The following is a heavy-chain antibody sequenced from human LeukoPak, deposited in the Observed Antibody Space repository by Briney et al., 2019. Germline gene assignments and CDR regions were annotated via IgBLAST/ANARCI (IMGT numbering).Heavy chain of an antibody. CDR1: GGSFSGYY. CDR3: ARDSGTTGEVKFDP. D-gene: IGHD3-10*01. V-gene: IGHV4-34*01. CDR2: INHSGST. Sequence: SETLSLTCAVYGGSFSGYYWSWIRQPPGKGLEWIGEINHSGSTNYNPSLKSRVTISVDTSKNQFSLKLMSVTAADTAVYYCARDSGTTGEVKFDPWGQGRLVTVSS. J-gene: IGHJ5*02.